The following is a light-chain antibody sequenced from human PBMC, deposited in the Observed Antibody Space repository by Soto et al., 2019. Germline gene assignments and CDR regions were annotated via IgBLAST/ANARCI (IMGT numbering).Light chain of an antibody. V-gene: IGKV3-20*01. J-gene: IGKJ5*01. CDR1: QSLTNSF. CDR3: QQYGTSEII. CDR2: DTS. Sequence: ESVLTQSAGALSLSPGERATLSCRASQSLTNSFIAWYQQKPGQAPRLLIYDTSSRATGIPDRFSGSGSGTDFTLTISRLEPEDFAVFFCQQYGTSEIIFGQGTRLEIK.